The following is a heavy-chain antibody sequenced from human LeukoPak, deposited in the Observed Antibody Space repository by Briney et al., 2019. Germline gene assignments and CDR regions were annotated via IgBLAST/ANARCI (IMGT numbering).Heavy chain of an antibody. CDR2: IGSSGVTYM. J-gene: IGHJ3*02. CDR1: GFSLNDYA. CDR3: AKRPLDHDAFDI. V-gene: IGHV3-21*01. Sequence: GGSLRLSCAASGFSLNDYAMNWVRQAPGKGLEWVSSIGSSGVTYMYYGDSVKGRFIISRDNAKNAVYLQMNSLRAEDTAVYYCAKRPLDHDAFDIWGQGTMVTVS. D-gene: IGHD6-6*01.